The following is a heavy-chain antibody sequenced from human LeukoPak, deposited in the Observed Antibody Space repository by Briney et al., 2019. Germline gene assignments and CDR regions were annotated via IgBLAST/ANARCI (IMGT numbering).Heavy chain of an antibody. CDR3: ARQDTNGWYPEF. Sequence: GESLKISCKGSGYSFTSYWIAWVRQMPGERLQWMGVIHPGDSDTRYSPSFQGQVTISVDKSITTAYLQWSSLKASDTAVYYCARQDTNGWYPEFWGQETLVTVSS. CDR1: GYSFTSYW. D-gene: IGHD6-19*01. J-gene: IGHJ4*02. V-gene: IGHV5-51*01. CDR2: IHPGDSDT.